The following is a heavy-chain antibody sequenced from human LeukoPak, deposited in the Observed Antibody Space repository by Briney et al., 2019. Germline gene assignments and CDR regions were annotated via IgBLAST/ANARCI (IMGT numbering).Heavy chain of an antibody. D-gene: IGHD6-19*01. J-gene: IGHJ4*02. CDR3: ARERYSSGWYDY. CDR2: IYYSGST. V-gene: IGHV4-59*01. CDR1: GGSTSSYY. Sequence: SETLSLTCTVSGGSTSSYYWSWIRQPPGKGLEWIGYIYYSGSTNYNPSLKSRVTISVDTSKNQFSLKLSSVTAADTAVYYCARERYSSGWYDYWGQGTLVAVSS.